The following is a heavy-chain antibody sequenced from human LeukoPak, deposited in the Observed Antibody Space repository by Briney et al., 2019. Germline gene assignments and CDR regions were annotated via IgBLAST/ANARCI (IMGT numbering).Heavy chain of an antibody. D-gene: IGHD3-10*01. V-gene: IGHV3-30*03. CDR2: ISYDGSNK. Sequence: GGSLRLSCAASGFTFSSYGMHWVRQAPGKGLEWVAVISYDGSNKYYADSVKGRFTISRDNSKNTLYLQMNSLRAEDTAVYYCAREFGELFGGVGYWGQGTLVTVSS. CDR3: AREFGELFGGVGY. J-gene: IGHJ4*02. CDR1: GFTFSSYG.